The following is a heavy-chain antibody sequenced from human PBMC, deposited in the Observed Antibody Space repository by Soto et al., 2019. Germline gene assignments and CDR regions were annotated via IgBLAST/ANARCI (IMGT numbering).Heavy chain of an antibody. V-gene: IGHV3-15*01. CDR1: GFTFSNAW. D-gene: IGHD3-3*01. CDR3: TTERLITIFGVVPPR. Sequence: GGSLRLSCAASGFTFSNAWMSWVRQAPGKGLEWVGRIKSKTDGGTTDYAAPVKGRFTISGDDSKNTLYLQMNSLKTEDTAVYYCTTERLITIFGVVPPRWGQGTLVTVSS. CDR2: IKSKTDGGTT. J-gene: IGHJ4*02.